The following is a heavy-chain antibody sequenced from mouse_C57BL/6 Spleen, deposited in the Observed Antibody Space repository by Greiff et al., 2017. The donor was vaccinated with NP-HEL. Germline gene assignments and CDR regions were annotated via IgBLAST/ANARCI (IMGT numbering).Heavy chain of an antibody. J-gene: IGHJ4*01. V-gene: IGHV2-6*03. CDR2: IWSDGST. D-gene: IGHD1-1*01. CDR3: AKSYYYGSSSPLAMDY. CDR1: GFSLTSYG. Sequence: VQLVESGPGLVAPSQSLSITCTVSGFSLTSYGVHWVRQPPGKGLEWLVVIWSDGSTTYNSALKSRLSISKDNSKSQVFLKMNSLQTDDTAMYYCAKSYYYGSSSPLAMDYWGQGTSVTVSS.